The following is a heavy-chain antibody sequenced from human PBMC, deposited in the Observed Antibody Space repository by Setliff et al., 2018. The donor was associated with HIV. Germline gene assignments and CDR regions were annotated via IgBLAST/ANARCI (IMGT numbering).Heavy chain of an antibody. CDR2: IYHSGST. D-gene: IGHD3-3*01. CDR3: ARATHSYNFWSGYYDRFDY. V-gene: IGHV4-38-2*02. Sequence: SETLSLTCTVSGYSISSDYYWGWIRQPPGKGLEWIGSIYHSGSTYYNPSLKNRVTISVDTSKNQLSLKLSSVTAADTAVYYCARATHSYNFWSGYYDRFDYWGQGTLVTVSS. J-gene: IGHJ4*02. CDR1: GYSISSDYY.